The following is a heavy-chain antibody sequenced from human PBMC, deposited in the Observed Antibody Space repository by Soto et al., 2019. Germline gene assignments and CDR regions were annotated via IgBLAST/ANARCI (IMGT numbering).Heavy chain of an antibody. V-gene: IGHV4-59*01. J-gene: IGHJ4*02. CDR1: GGSISSYY. CDR3: ARSPVVTPNFDY. D-gene: IGHD2-21*02. CDR2: IYYSGST. Sequence: QVQLQESGPGLVKPSETLSLTCTVSGGSISSYYWSWIRQPPGKGLAWIGYIYYSGSTNYNPSLKSRVTISVDTSKNQFSLKLSSVTAADTAVYYCARSPVVTPNFDYWGQGTLVTVSS.